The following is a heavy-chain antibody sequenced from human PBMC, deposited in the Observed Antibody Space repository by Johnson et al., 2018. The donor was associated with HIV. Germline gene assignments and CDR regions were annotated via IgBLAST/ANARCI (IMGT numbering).Heavy chain of an antibody. D-gene: IGHD6-19*01. CDR2: IGTAGDT. CDR3: ARGWGKGSGWSFDAFDI. CDR1: GFTFSSYD. Sequence: EVQVVESGGGLVQPGGSLRLSCAASGFTFSSYDMHWVRQATGKGLEWVSAIGTAGDTYYPGSVKGRFTISRENAKNSLYLQMNSLRAGDTAVYYCARGWGKGSGWSFDAFDIWGQGTMVTVSS. J-gene: IGHJ3*02. V-gene: IGHV3-13*01.